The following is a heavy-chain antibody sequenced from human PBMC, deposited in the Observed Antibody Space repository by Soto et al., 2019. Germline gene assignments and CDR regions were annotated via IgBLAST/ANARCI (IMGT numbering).Heavy chain of an antibody. CDR3: ASWRSYSGSYCFDY. CDR2: VVPMYDSV. CDR1: GGTCNSYT. D-gene: IGHD1-26*01. J-gene: IGHJ4*02. V-gene: IGHV1-69*06. Sequence: QVQLVQSGAEVKKPGASVKVSWEASGGTCNSYTINWVRQAPGRGLEWVGQVVPMYDSVNYAENFQGRVTITADKSTKTAYMELTSLRSEVTALYFCASWRSYSGSYCFDYWGQGTLVTIYS.